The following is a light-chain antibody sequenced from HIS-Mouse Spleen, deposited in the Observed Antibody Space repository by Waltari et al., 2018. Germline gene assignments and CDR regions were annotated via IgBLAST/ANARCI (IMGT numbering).Light chain of an antibody. J-gene: IGLJ3*02. CDR2: EDN. V-gene: IGLV6-57*04. Sequence: NFMLTQPHSVSESPGKTVTISCTRSRGSIASNYVQWYQQRPGSAPPTVIYEDNQRPSGVPDRFSGSIDSSSNSASLTISGLKTEDEADYYCQSYDSSNLVFGGGTKLTVL. CDR3: QSYDSSNLV. CDR1: RGSIASNY.